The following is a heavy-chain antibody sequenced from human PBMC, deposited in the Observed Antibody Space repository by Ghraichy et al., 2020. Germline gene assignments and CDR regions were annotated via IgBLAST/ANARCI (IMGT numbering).Heavy chain of an antibody. V-gene: IGHV4-38-2*02. CDR1: GYSISSGYY. CDR2: IYHSGST. CDR3: ARVTRYYYYYMDV. Sequence: ETLSLTCTVSGYSISSGYYWGWIRQPPGKGLEWIGSIYHSGSTYYNPSLKSRVTISVDTSKNQFSLKLSSVTAADTAVYYCARVTRYYYYYMDVWGKGTTVTVSS. J-gene: IGHJ6*03.